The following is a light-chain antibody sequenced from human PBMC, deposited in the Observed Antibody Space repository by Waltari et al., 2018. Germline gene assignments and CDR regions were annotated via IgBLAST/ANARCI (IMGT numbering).Light chain of an antibody. J-gene: IGKJ1*01. Sequence: DTQLSQLPSTLAASVGDRVTITCRAREAINKWLAWYQQKPGKAPKVLIYDASTLQSGVPSRFSGSGSGTEFTLTIDSLQPDDFATYYCQQYNRFSPFGQGTNVEVK. CDR2: DAS. V-gene: IGKV1-5*01. CDR3: QQYNRFSP. CDR1: EAINKW.